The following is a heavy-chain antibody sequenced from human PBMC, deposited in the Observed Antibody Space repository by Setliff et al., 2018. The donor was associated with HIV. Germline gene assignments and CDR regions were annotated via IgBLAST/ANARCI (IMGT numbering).Heavy chain of an antibody. CDR2: MSGSTGDT. D-gene: IGHD1-1*01. J-gene: IGHJ4*02. CDR1: GFTFNSYA. CDR3: ANRLRGYNKWYYFDY. Sequence: PGGSLRLSCAASGFTFNSYAMSWVRQAPGKGLEWVATMSGSTGDTYYADSVKGRFTISRDNSKNTLSLQMNSLGAEDTAVYYCANRLRGYNKWYYFDYWGQGTRVTVS. V-gene: IGHV3-23*01.